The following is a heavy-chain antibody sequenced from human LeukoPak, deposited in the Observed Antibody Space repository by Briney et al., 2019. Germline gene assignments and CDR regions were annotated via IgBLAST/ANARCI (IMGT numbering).Heavy chain of an antibody. J-gene: IGHJ4*02. D-gene: IGHD2-15*01. V-gene: IGHV3-48*02. CDR1: GFTFSSYG. Sequence: PGRSLRLSCAASGFTFSSYGMDWVRQAPGKGLEWVSYISSGSGTIYYADSVKGRFTISRDNAKKSLYLQMNSLRDEDTAVYYCAPLGYCSGGSCSLDYWGRGTLVTVSS. CDR2: ISSGSGTI. CDR3: APLGYCSGGSCSLDY.